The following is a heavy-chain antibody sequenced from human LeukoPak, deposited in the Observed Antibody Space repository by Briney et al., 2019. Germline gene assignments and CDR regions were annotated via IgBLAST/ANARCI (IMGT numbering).Heavy chain of an antibody. Sequence: GXXLRLSCAASGFTFSSYSMNWVRQAPGKGLEWVSSISSSSIYIYYPDSLKGRFTISRDNAKNSLYLQMNSLRAEDTAVYYCARVQPEFEWELLGIVDYWGQGTLVTVSS. CDR1: GFTFSSYS. V-gene: IGHV3-21*01. CDR2: ISSSSIYI. J-gene: IGHJ4*02. D-gene: IGHD1-26*01. CDR3: ARVQPEFEWELLGIVDY.